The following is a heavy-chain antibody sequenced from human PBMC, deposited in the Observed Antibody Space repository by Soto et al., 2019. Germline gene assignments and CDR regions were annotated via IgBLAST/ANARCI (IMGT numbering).Heavy chain of an antibody. CDR2: IYSNGDT. J-gene: IGHJ6*02. CDR1: SDSINSGGYY. D-gene: IGHD6-6*01. V-gene: IGHV4-31*03. Sequence: SETLSLTFSVSSDSINSGGYYWSWIRQHPGKGLEWIGYIYSNGDTYYNPSLKIRVTISVDTSKNQFSLNLTSVTAADTAVYYCARRGGSSSGYYYYAMDVWGQGTTVTVSS. CDR3: ARRGGSSSGYYYYAMDV.